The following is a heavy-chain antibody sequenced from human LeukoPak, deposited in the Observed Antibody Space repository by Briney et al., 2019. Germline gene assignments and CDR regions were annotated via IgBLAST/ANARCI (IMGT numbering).Heavy chain of an antibody. CDR2: INPSGGST. J-gene: IGHJ3*02. CDR3: ARPEWEHDAFDI. D-gene: IGHD1-26*01. CDR1: GYTFTSYY. V-gene: IGHV1-46*01. Sequence: ASVKVSCKASGYTFTSYYMHWVRQAPGQGLEWMGIINPSGGSTSYAQKFQGRVTMTRDMSTSTVYMELSSLRSEDTAVHYCARPEWEHDAFDIWGQGTMVTVSS.